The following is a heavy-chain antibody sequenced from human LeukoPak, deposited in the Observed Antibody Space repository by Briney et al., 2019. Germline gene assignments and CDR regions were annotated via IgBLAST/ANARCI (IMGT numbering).Heavy chain of an antibody. D-gene: IGHD2-15*01. J-gene: IGHJ4*02. V-gene: IGHV3-23*01. CDR3: AKDGGYCSGGSCNENFDY. Sequence: GGTLRLSCAASGFTFSSYGMSWVRQAPGKGLEWVSAISGSGGSTYYADSVKGRFTISRDNSKNTLYLQMNSLRAEDTAVYYCAKDGGYCSGGSCNENFDYWGQGTLVTVSS. CDR1: GFTFSSYG. CDR2: ISGSGGST.